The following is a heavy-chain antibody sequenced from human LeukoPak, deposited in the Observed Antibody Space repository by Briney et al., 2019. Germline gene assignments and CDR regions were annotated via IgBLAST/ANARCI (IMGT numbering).Heavy chain of an antibody. CDR3: ARHGYGDYVDYYFDY. V-gene: IGHV3-11*04. CDR2: ISSSATTI. D-gene: IGHD4-17*01. CDR1: GFTFSDYY. Sequence: PGGSLRLSCAASGFTFSDYYMNWIRQAPGKGLEWVSYISSSATTIYYADSVKGRFTVSRDNAKKSLYLQMNSLRAEDTAVYYCARHGYGDYVDYYFDYWGQGTLVTVSS. J-gene: IGHJ4*02.